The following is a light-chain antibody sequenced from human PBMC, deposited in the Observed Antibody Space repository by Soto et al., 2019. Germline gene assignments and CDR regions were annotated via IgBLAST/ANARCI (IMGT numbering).Light chain of an antibody. CDR3: QQTYSPPYS. J-gene: IGKJ2*01. Sequence: DIQMTQSPNSLSASVGDRVTITCRANQSIVTYLNWYQQKPGKAPNLLVYAASSSQSGVPSRFSGSGSGTDFTLTISTLQPEDFATYYCQQTYSPPYSIGQGTKLEI. CDR2: AAS. V-gene: IGKV1-39*01. CDR1: QSIVTY.